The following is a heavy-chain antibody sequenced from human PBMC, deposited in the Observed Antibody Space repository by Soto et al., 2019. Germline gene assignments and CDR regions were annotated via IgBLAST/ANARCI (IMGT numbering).Heavy chain of an antibody. CDR2: ISGSGNTI. CDR1: GFTFSGHS. D-gene: IGHD3-9*01. J-gene: IGHJ3*02. V-gene: IGHV3-48*01. Sequence: GGSLRLSCAVSGFTFSGHSMNWVRQAPGKGLEWVSYISGSGNTIYYADSVKGRFTISRDNAKNSLYLQLNSLRAEDTAVYYCACDCYEIFTGYFSDAFDIWGQGTMVTVSS. CDR3: ACDCYEIFTGYFSDAFDI.